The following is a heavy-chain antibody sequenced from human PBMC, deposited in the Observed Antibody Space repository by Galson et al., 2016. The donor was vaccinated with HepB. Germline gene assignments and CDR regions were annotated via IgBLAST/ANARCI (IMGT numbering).Heavy chain of an antibody. D-gene: IGHD3-10*01. J-gene: IGHJ4*02. V-gene: IGHV3-21*01. Sequence: SYIYHAVSVKGRFTISRDNAKNSLYLQMNSLRAEDTAVYYCARAFSRESGFDYWGQGTLVTVSS. CDR2: SYI. CDR3: ARAFSRESGFDY.